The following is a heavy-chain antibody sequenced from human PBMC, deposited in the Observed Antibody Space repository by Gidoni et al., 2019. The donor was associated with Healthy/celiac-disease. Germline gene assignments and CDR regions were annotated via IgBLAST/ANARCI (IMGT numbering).Heavy chain of an antibody. J-gene: IGHJ4*02. CDR2: ISYDGSNK. CDR3: ARDGADECSSTSCYGYFDY. V-gene: IGHV3-30-3*01. D-gene: IGHD2-2*01. Sequence: GFTFSSYAMHWVRQAPGKGLEWVAVISYDGSNKYYADSVKGRFTISRDNSKNTLYLQMNSLRAEDTAVYYCARDGADECSSTSCYGYFDYWGQGTVVTVSS. CDR1: GFTFSSYA.